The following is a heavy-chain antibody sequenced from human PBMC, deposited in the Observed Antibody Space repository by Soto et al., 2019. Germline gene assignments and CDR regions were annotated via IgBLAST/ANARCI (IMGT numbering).Heavy chain of an antibody. CDR1: GGSVNGYY. D-gene: IGHD4-17*01. J-gene: IGHJ5*02. CDR3: ERGGFTVTRRGWFDP. V-gene: IGHV4-34*01. CDR2: INHSGST. Sequence: SETLSLTCAVYGGSVNGYYWNWIRQPPGKGLEWIGEINHSGSTNYNPSLKSRVTISVDTSKNQFSLKLSSVTAAETAVYYCERGGFTVTRRGWFDPWGQGTLVTVSS.